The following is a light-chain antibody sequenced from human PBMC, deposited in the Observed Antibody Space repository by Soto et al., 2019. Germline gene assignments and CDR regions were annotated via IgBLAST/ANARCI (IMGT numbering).Light chain of an antibody. CDR1: SSDVGSYNY. CDR2: DVS. CDR3: SSYTTSETRV. Sequence: QSALTQPASVSGSPGQSITISCTGTSSDVGSYNYVSWYQHHPGKVPKLMIYDVSSRPSGVSNRFSGSKSGNTASLTISGLQTEDEADYYCSSYTTSETRVFGTGTKVTV. V-gene: IGLV2-14*03. J-gene: IGLJ1*01.